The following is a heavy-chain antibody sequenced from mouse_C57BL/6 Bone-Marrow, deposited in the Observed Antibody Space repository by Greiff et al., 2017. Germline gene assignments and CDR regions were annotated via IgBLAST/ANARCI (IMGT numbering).Heavy chain of an antibody. CDR3: ARLYYSYWYFDV. CDR2: IYPGSGNT. CDR1: GYTFTDYY. V-gene: IGHV1-76*01. Sequence: VQLQQSGAELVRPGASVKLSCKASGYTFTDYYINWVKQRPGQGLEWIARIYPGSGNTYYNEKFKGKATLTAEKSSSTAYMQLSSLTSEDSAVYFCARLYYSYWYFDVWGTGTTVTVSS. J-gene: IGHJ1*03. D-gene: IGHD2-12*01.